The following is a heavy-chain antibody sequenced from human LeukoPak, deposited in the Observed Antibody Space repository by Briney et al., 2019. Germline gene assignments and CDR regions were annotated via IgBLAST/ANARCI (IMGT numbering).Heavy chain of an antibody. CDR3: VKVGMVYYYGMDV. J-gene: IGHJ6*02. Sequence: GGSLRLSCSASGFSFSSSAMHWVRQAPGKGLEYVSAINSNGGSTYYADSVKGRFTISRDNSKNTLYLQMSSLRAEDTAVYYCVKVGMVYYYGMDVWGQGTTVTVPS. D-gene: IGHD3-10*01. CDR1: GFSFSSSA. CDR2: INSNGGST. V-gene: IGHV3-64D*09.